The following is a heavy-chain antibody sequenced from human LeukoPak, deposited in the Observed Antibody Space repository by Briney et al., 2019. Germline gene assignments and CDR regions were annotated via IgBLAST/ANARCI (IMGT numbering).Heavy chain of an antibody. CDR1: GFTFSSYA. CDR3: ARGRITMVRGVPDY. Sequence: GGSLRLSCAASGFTFSSYAMHWVRQAPGKGLEWVAVISYDGSNKYYADSVKGRFTISRDNSKNTLHLQMNSLRAEDTAVFYCARGRITMVRGVPDYWGQGTLVTVSS. D-gene: IGHD3-10*01. CDR2: ISYDGSNK. J-gene: IGHJ4*02. V-gene: IGHV3-30-3*01.